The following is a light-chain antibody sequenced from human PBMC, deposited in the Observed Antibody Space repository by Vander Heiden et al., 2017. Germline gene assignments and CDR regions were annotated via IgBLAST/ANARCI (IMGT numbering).Light chain of an antibody. Sequence: DIQMTQSPSTLSASVGDRVTITCRASQSISSWLAWYQQKPGKAPKLLIYDASSLESGVASRFSGSGSGTEFTLTISSLQPDDFATYYCQQYSSYSPRPFGQGTKVEIK. CDR2: DAS. J-gene: IGKJ1*01. V-gene: IGKV1-5*01. CDR1: QSISSW. CDR3: QQYSSYSPRP.